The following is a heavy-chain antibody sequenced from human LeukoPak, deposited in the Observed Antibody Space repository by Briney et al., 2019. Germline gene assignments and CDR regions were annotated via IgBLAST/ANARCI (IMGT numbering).Heavy chain of an antibody. D-gene: IGHD2-2*01. Sequence: GGSLSLSCGASGFTFSSYTMIWVRQAPGKGLEWVSSISSGSNSIYYADSVKGRFTISRDNAKKSLYLQMNSLRAEDTSVYDCATEGRSTTLGYWGQGTLVTVSS. CDR1: GFTFSSYT. CDR2: ISSGSNSI. V-gene: IGHV3-21*01. CDR3: ATEGRSTTLGY. J-gene: IGHJ4*02.